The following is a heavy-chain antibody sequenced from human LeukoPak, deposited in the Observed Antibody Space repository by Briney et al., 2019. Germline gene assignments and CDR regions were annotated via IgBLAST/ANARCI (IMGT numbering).Heavy chain of an antibody. CDR2: IYHSGST. CDR3: ARYYSSSWDPQYNWFDP. Sequence: SETLSLTCAVSGGSISSSNWWSWVRQPPGKGLEWIGEIYHSGSTNYNPSLKSRVTISVDKSKNQFSLKLSSVTAADTAVYYCARYYSSSWDPQYNWFDPWGQGTLVTVSS. CDR1: GGSISSSNW. D-gene: IGHD6-13*01. V-gene: IGHV4-4*02. J-gene: IGHJ5*02.